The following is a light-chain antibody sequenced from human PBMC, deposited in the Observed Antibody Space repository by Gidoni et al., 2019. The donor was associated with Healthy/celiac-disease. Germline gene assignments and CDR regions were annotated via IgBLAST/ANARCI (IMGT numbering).Light chain of an antibody. CDR1: QSIGSS. V-gene: IGKV6-21*02. J-gene: IGKJ2*01. Sequence: EIVLTQSPDFKSVTPKEKVTITCRASQSIGSSLHWYQEKPDQSPKLLVKSSSQSISGVPSRFSGSGSGTDFTLTINSLEAEDAATYYCHQSGSLPYTFGQGTKLEIK. CDR3: HQSGSLPYT. CDR2: SSS.